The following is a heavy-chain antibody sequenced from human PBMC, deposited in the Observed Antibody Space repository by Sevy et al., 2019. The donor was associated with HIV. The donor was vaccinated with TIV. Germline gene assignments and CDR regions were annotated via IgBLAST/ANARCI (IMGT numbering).Heavy chain of an antibody. J-gene: IGHJ6*02. D-gene: IGHD6-13*01. V-gene: IGHV4-59*01. CDR2: IYYSGST. CDR3: AREGSSSSWYRSGGMDV. Sequence: SETLSLTCTVSGGSISSYYWSWIRQPPGKGLEWIGYIYYSGSTNYNPSLKSRVTISVDTSKNQFSLKLSSVTAADTAVYSCAREGSSSSWYRSGGMDVWGQGTTVTVSS. CDR1: GGSISSYY.